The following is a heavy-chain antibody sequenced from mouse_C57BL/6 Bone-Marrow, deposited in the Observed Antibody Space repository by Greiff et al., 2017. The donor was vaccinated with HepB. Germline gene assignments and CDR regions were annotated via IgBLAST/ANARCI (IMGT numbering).Heavy chain of an antibody. V-gene: IGHV1-81*01. Sequence: QVQLQQSGAELARPGASVKLSCKASGYTFTSYGISWVKQRTGQGLEWIGEIYPRSGNIYYNEKFKGKATLTADKSSSTAYMELRSLTSEDSAVYFCARNYYGSSRFAYWGQGTLVTVSA. CDR3: ARNYYGSSRFAY. D-gene: IGHD1-1*01. CDR2: IYPRSGNI. CDR1: GYTFTSYG. J-gene: IGHJ3*01.